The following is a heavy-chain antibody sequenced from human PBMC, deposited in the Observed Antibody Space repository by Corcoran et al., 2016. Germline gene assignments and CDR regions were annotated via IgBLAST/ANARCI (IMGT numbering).Heavy chain of an antibody. CDR2: INSDGSST. J-gene: IGHJ5*02. V-gene: IGHV3-74*01. Sequence: EVQLVESGGGLVQPGGSLRRSGVASGFTFSSSWMRWVRPATGTGLGLVSRINSDGSSTSYADSVKGRFKISRDNAKNTLYLQRNSLRAEDTAVYYCARSDWFDPWGHGTLVTVSS. CDR3: ARSDWFDP. CDR1: GFTFSSSW.